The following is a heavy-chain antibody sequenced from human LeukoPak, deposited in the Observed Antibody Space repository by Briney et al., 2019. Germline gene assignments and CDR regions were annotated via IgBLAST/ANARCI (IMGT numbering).Heavy chain of an antibody. V-gene: IGHV3-23*01. CDR1: GFTFNNYA. J-gene: IGHJ4*02. D-gene: IGHD4-17*01. Sequence: PGGSLRLSCAASGFTFNNYAMNWVRQAPGKGLEWDSSISGGGETTYYADSAKGRFTISRDNSQNTLYLQMNSLRAEDTAVYYCARDYADYVGYFFFDYWGQGTLVTVSS. CDR3: ARDYADYVGYFFFDY. CDR2: ISGGGETT.